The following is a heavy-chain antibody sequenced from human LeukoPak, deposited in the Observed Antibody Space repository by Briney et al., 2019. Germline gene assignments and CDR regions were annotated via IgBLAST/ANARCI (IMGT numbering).Heavy chain of an antibody. CDR3: AKAGYYGSGSQNDY. CDR1: GFTFSSYS. CDR2: ISSSSSYI. J-gene: IGHJ4*02. V-gene: IGHV3-21*04. D-gene: IGHD3-10*01. Sequence: GGSLRLSCAASGFTFSSYSMNWVRQAPGKGLEWVSSISSSSSYINYADSVRGRFTISRDNAKNSLFLQMDSLRAEDTAVYYCAKAGYYGSGSQNDYWGQGTLVTVSS.